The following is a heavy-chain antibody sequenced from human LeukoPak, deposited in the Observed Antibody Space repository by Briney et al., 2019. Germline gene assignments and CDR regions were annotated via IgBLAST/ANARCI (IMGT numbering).Heavy chain of an antibody. D-gene: IGHD2-21*02. CDR2: TKHDGSER. Sequence: GGSLKLSCAASGFTFTSYWMTWVRQAPGKGLEWVANTKHDGSERYYVASVKGRFTISRDNVKNSLFLQMDSLRAEDTAVYYCARGGLYGDYYFDYWGQGTLVT. CDR1: GFTFTSYW. V-gene: IGHV3-7*04. CDR3: ARGGLYGDYYFDY. J-gene: IGHJ4*02.